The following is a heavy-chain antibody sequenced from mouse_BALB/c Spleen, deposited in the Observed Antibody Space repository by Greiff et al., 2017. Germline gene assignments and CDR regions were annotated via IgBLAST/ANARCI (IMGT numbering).Heavy chain of an antibody. Sequence: EVQLQQSGAELVKPGASVKLSCTASGFNIKDTYMHWVKQRPEQGLEWIGRIDPANGNTKYDPKFQGKATITADTSSNTAYLQLSSLTSEDTAVYYCARTGYEAGYYAMDYWGQGTSVTVSS. J-gene: IGHJ4*01. V-gene: IGHV14-3*02. CDR3: ARTGYEAGYYAMDY. D-gene: IGHD2-14*01. CDR2: IDPANGNT. CDR1: GFNIKDTY.